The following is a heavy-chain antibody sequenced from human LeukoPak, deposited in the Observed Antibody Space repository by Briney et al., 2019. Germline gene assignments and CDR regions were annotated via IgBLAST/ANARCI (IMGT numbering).Heavy chain of an antibody. J-gene: IGHJ4*02. CDR2: ISSSSSYI. D-gene: IGHD5-18*01. V-gene: IGHV3-21*01. Sequence: PGGSLRLSCAASGFTFSSYSMNWVRQAPGKGLEWVSSISSSSSYIYYADSVKGRFTISRDNAKNSLYLQMDSLRVEDTAVYYCARDRGGGYRDFWGQGTLVIVSS. CDR3: ARDRGGGYRDF. CDR1: GFTFSSYS.